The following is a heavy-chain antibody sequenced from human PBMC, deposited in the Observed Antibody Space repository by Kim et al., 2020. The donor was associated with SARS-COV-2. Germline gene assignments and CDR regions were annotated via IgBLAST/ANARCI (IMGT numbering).Heavy chain of an antibody. CDR2: INHSGST. Sequence: SETLSLTCAVYGGSFSGYYWSWIRQPPGKGLEWIGEINHSGSTNYNPSLKSRVTISVDTSKNQFSLKLSSVTAADTAVYYCARGPYGSGSYGYFDYWGQGTLVTVSS. J-gene: IGHJ4*02. CDR1: GGSFSGYY. D-gene: IGHD3-10*01. V-gene: IGHV4-34*01. CDR3: ARGPYGSGSYGYFDY.